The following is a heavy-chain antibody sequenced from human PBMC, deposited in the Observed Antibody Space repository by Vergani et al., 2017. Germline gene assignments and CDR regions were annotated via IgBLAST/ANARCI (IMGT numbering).Heavy chain of an antibody. CDR2: ISWNSGII. J-gene: IGHJ2*01. V-gene: IGHV3-9*01. D-gene: IGHD7-27*01. CDR3: ARPARKSYTSQTGDLGWYFDL. CDR1: GFTFDNDV. Sequence: EVQLVESGGGLVQPGRSLRLSCAASGFTFDNDVMHWVRQAPGKGLEWVSGISWNSGIIGYADSVKGRFTISRDNAKNSLYLQMNSLRPEDTALYYCARPARKSYTSQTGDLGWYFDLWGRGTLVTVSS.